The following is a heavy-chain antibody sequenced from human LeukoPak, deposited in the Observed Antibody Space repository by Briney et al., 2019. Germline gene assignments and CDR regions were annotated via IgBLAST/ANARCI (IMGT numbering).Heavy chain of an antibody. V-gene: IGHV4-38-2*02. CDR3: VRDVGQLRSDY. CDR1: GYSISNDYS. Sequence: SETLSLTCVVSGYSISNDYSWGWIRQVPGKGLEWIGTISHSGNTYYKPSLKSRVTISLDTSKNQFSLKLSSVTAADTAVYYCVRDVGQLRSDYWGQGTLVTVSS. CDR2: ISHSGNT. D-gene: IGHD2-2*01. J-gene: IGHJ4*02.